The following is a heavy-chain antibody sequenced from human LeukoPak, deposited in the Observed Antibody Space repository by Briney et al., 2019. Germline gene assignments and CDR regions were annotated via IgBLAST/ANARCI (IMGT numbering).Heavy chain of an antibody. J-gene: IGHJ3*02. CDR1: GFTFSSYS. Sequence: PGGSLRLSCEASGFTFSSYSMNWVRQAPGKGLEWVSSISSSSSYIYYADSVKGRFTISRDNAKNSLYLQMNSLRAADTAVYYCARSNGYGLVGIWGQGTMVTVSS. D-gene: IGHD3-10*01. CDR3: ARSNGYGLVGI. CDR2: ISSSSSYI. V-gene: IGHV3-21*01.